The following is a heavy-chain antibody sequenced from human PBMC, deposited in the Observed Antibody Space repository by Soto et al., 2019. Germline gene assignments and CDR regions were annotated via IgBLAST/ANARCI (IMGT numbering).Heavy chain of an antibody. Sequence: ASVKVSCKTSGYTFSNYYINWVRQAPGQGLEWMGRINPSGGGTSYAQKFQGRVTMTRVTSTSTVYMDLSSPRSEDTAVYYCARSQEVVVVPAAPIDYWGQGTLVTVPQ. V-gene: IGHV1-46*01. J-gene: IGHJ4*02. D-gene: IGHD2-2*01. CDR1: GYTFSNYY. CDR2: INPSGGGT. CDR3: ARSQEVVVVPAAPIDY.